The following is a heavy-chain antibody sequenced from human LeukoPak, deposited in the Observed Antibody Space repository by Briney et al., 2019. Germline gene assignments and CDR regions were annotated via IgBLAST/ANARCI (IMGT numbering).Heavy chain of an antibody. CDR1: GFTFSTYW. D-gene: IGHD3-10*01. Sequence: PGGSLRLSCAASGFTFSTYWMTWVRQAPGKGREWVANIKQDGSEKDYVDSVKGRFTISRDNAKNSLLLQMNSLRAEDTAVYYCARRFGSGSFENSEFDYWGQGTLVTVSS. V-gene: IGHV3-7*01. CDR3: ARRFGSGSFENSEFDY. J-gene: IGHJ4*02. CDR2: IKQDGSEK.